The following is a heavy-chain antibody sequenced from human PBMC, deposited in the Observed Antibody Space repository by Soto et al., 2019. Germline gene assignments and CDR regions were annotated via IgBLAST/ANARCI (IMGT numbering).Heavy chain of an antibody. CDR2: INHSGRT. V-gene: IGHV4-34*01. D-gene: IGHD3-3*01. CDR3: AREKRIKIFGVVSKIYYYYGMDV. CDR1: GGSFSGYY. J-gene: IGHJ6*02. Sequence: SETLSLTRAVYGGSFSGYYWSWIRQPPGKGLGWIGEINHSGRTNYNPSLKSRVTISVDTSKNQFSLKLSSVTAADTAVYYCAREKRIKIFGVVSKIYYYYGMDVWSQGTTVTVSS.